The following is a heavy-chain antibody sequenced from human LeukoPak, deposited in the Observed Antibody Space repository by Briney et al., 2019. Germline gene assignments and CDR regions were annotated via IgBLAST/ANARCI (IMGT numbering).Heavy chain of an antibody. V-gene: IGHV4-34*01. CDR1: GGSFSGYY. CDR2: INHSGST. J-gene: IGHJ5*02. D-gene: IGHD4-17*01. CDR3: ARCRLAVTRYNWFDP. Sequence: SETLSLTCAVYGGSFSGYYWSWIRQPPGKGLEWIGEINHSGSTNYNPSLKSRVTISVDTSKNQFSLKLSSVTAADTAVYYCARCRLAVTRYNWFDPWGQGTLVTVSS.